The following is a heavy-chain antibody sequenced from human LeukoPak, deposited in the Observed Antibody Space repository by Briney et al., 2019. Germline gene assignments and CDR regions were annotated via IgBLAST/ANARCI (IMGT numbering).Heavy chain of an antibody. CDR3: ARSREALVVVTALDY. J-gene: IGHJ4*02. D-gene: IGHD2-21*02. CDR2: ITSRSSYI. V-gene: IGHV3-21*01. CDR1: GFTFSSYS. Sequence: RPGGSLRLSCAASGFTFSSYSMNWVRQAPGKGLEWVSSITSRSSYIYYADSVKGRFLISRGNSKNTLYLQMGSLRADDMAVYYCARSREALVVVTALDYWGQGTLVTVSS.